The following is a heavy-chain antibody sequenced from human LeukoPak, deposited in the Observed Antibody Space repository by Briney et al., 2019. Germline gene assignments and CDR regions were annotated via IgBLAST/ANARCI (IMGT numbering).Heavy chain of an antibody. V-gene: IGHV4-59*08. CDR2: IYYSGST. CDR1: GGSISSYY. J-gene: IGHJ6*02. Sequence: SESLSLTCTVSGGSISSYYWSWIRQPPGKGLEWIGYIYYSGSTNYNPSLKSRITISVDTSKNQFSLKLSSVTAADTAVYYCARYGSGSYSFGMDVWGQGTTVTVSS. D-gene: IGHD3-10*01. CDR3: ARYGSGSYSFGMDV.